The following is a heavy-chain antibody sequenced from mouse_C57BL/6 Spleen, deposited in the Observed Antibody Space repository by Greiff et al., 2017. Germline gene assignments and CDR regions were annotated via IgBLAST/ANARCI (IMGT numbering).Heavy chain of an antibody. Sequence: VQLKQSGGDLVKPGGSLKLSCAASGFTFSSYGMSWVRQTPDKRLEWVATISSGGSYTYYPDSVKGRFTISRDNAKNTLYLQMSSLKSEDTAMYYCARHEGYYGFAYWGQGTLVTVSA. J-gene: IGHJ3*01. D-gene: IGHD2-3*01. CDR3: ARHEGYYGFAY. CDR2: ISSGGSYT. V-gene: IGHV5-6*01. CDR1: GFTFSSYG.